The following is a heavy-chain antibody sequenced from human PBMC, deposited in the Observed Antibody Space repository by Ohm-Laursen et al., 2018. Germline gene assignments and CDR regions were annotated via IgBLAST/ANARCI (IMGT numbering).Heavy chain of an antibody. CDR3: ARGGSWYDS. CDR1: GGSINTYY. J-gene: IGHJ5*01. V-gene: IGHV4-59*07. CDR2: IYYSGST. Sequence: SDILSLTWSVSGGSINTYYWTWIRQPPGKGLEWIGYIYYSGSTNYDPSLKSRLTISVDTSKNQFSLKLTSVTAADTAIYYCARGGSWYDSWSQGSLVTVSS. D-gene: IGHD2-15*01.